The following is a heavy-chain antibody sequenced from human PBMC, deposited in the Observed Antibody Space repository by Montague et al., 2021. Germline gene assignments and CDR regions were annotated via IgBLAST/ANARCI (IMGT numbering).Heavy chain of an antibody. CDR1: GGSISNYF. V-gene: IGHV4-59*13. CDR2: ISYSERT. CDR3: ARDTTTDGFDI. J-gene: IGHJ3*02. Sequence: SETLSLTCTVSGGSISNYFWTWIRQPPGKGLEWIGFISYSERTNFNPSLKSRVTISLDTSKNQLSLNLSSVTAADTAVYYCARDTTTDGFDIWGQGTVVTVSS. D-gene: IGHD1-1*01.